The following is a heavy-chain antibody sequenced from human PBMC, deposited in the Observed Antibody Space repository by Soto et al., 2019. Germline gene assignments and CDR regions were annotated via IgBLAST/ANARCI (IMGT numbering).Heavy chain of an antibody. V-gene: IGHV3-49*03. J-gene: IGHJ6*03. CDR2: IRSKAYGGTT. D-gene: IGHD3-16*01. CDR1: GFTFGDYA. Sequence: GGSLRLSCTASGFTFGDYAMSWFRQAPGKGLEWVGFIRSKAYGGTTEYAASVKGRFTISRDDSKSIAYLQMNSLKTEDTAVYYCTRVRVGDPTPTLYYYYYYMDVWGKGTTVTVSS. CDR3: TRVRVGDPTPTLYYYYYYMDV.